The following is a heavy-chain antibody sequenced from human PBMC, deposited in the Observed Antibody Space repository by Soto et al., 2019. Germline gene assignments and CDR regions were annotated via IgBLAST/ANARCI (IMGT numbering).Heavy chain of an antibody. J-gene: IGHJ6*02. CDR2: IIPIFGTT. CDR1: GGTTSSYA. Sequence: QVQLVQSGAEVKKPGSSVKVSCKASGGTTSSYAISWVRQAPGPGLEWMGGIIPIFGTTNYAQKFQGRVTITADKSTDTVYMEVSSLRSEDTAVYYCAGYWPRDSSSFSRLYYGMAVWGQETTVTVSS. CDR3: AGYWPRDSSSFSRLYYGMAV. D-gene: IGHD6-6*01. V-gene: IGHV1-69*06.